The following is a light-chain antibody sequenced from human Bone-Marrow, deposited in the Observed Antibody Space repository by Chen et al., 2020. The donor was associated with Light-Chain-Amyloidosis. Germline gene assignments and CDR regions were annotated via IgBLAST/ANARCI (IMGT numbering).Light chain of an antibody. V-gene: IGLV6-57*01. CDR3: QSYQGSSQGV. Sequence: NFMLPQPHSASESPGKTRIISCPRSSGSISTNYVQWYQQRPGSSPTTVIYEDDQRPSGVPDRFSGSIDRSSNSASLTISGLKTEDEADYYCQSYQGSSQGVFGGGTKLTVL. CDR1: SGSISTNY. CDR2: EDD. J-gene: IGLJ3*02.